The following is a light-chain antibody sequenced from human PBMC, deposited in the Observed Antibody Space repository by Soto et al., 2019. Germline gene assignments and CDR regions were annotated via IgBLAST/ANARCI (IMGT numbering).Light chain of an antibody. CDR3: QQYKNWPRT. V-gene: IGKV3-15*01. CDR2: GAS. CDR1: ESVDIN. J-gene: IGKJ1*01. Sequence: IVLTQSPATLSVTPGERVTLSCRASESVDINLAWYQQKPGQAPRLLIYGASTRATDMPGTFSGRGSGTEFTLTTSRLQSEDFAVYYCQQYKNWPRTFGQGTKVDIK.